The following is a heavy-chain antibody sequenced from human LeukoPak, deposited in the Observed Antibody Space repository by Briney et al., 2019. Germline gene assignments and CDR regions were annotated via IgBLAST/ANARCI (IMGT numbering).Heavy chain of an antibody. D-gene: IGHD1-20*01. V-gene: IGHV4-34*01. CDR3: ARGAPPPYNWKRGRAFDI. CDR1: GGSFSGYY. CDR2: INHSGST. J-gene: IGHJ3*02. Sequence: PSETLSLTCAVYGGSFSGYYWSWIRQPPGKGLEWIGEINHSGSTNYNPSLKSRVTISVDTSKNQFSLKLSSVTAADTAVYYCARGAPPPYNWKRGRAFDIWGQGTMVTVSS.